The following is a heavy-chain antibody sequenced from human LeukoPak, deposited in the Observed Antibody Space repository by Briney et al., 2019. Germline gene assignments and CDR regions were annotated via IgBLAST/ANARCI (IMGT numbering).Heavy chain of an antibody. CDR3: ARGLGQQLWSMLLDY. V-gene: IGHV1-46*01. D-gene: IGHD6-13*01. J-gene: IGHJ4*02. Sequence: ASVKVSCKASGYTFTGYYIHWVRQAPGQGLEWMGIINPGGDSTSYAQKFQRRVTMTRDTSTSTVYMDLSSLRSEDTAVYYCARGLGQQLWSMLLDYWGQGTLVTVSS. CDR2: INPGGDST. CDR1: GYTFTGYY.